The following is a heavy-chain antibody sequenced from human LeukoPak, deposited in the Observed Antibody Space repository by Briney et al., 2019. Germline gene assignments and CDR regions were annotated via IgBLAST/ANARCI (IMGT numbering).Heavy chain of an antibody. CDR3: AREWGYDYFFAY. CDR2: IDHSGST. CDR1: DYSISSGYY. Sequence: SETLSLTCAVADYSISSGYYWGWIRQPPGKGLEWIGSIDHSGSTYYNSSLKSRVTISVDTSKNQFSMKLSYVTAADTAVYYCAREWGYDYFFAYWGQGTLVTVSS. J-gene: IGHJ4*02. D-gene: IGHD3-22*01. V-gene: IGHV4-38-2*02.